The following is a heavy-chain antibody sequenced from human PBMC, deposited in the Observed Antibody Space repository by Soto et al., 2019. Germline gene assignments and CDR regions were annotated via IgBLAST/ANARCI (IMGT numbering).Heavy chain of an antibody. CDR2: VSAGGDMN. J-gene: IGHJ6*02. CDR1: GFILSSYA. V-gene: IGHV3-23*01. CDR3: ARGDRGGSGSPASYYYSGLDV. Sequence: DVQLLESGGDLVQPGGPRSLSCTPSGFILSSYAMTWVPQPPGKGLEWVSSVSAGGDMNYNSDSVKGRFTISRDNSNNALFLQMNSLRIEDTALYYCARGDRGGSGSPASYYYSGLDVWGQGTTVTVS. D-gene: IGHD3-10*01.